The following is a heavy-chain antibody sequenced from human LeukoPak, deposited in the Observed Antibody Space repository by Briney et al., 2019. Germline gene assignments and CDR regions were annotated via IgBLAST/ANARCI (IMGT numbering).Heavy chain of an antibody. V-gene: IGHV3-11*01. CDR2: ISSSGSTI. CDR3: ARVVGWYGRGAFDY. D-gene: IGHD6-19*01. CDR1: GFTFSNYA. J-gene: IGHJ4*02. Sequence: PGGSLRLSCAASGFTFSNYAMSWVRQAPGKGLEWISYISSSGSTIYHADSVKGRFTISRDNAKNSLYLQMNSLRDEDTAVYYCARVVGWYGRGAFDYWGQGTLVTVST.